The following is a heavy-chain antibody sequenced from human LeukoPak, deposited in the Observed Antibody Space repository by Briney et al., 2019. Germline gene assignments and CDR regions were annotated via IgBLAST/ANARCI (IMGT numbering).Heavy chain of an antibody. CDR3: ARGPGWVDP. J-gene: IGHJ5*02. V-gene: IGHV6-1*01. CDR1: GDSVSSTSAT. D-gene: IGHD2-2*01. CDR2: TYYRSKWSS. Sequence: SQTLSLTCAISGDSVSSTSATWNWIRQSPSRGLEWLGRTYYRSKWSSDYAVSVKSRITVKSETSKNQFSLQLNSVTPEDTAVYYCARGPGWVDPWGQGTLVTVSS.